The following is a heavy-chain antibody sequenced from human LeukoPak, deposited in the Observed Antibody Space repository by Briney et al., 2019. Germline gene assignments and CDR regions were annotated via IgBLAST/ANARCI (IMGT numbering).Heavy chain of an antibody. CDR1: GFTSSSYW. V-gene: IGHV3-74*01. J-gene: IGHJ4*02. CDR2: INSDGSST. CDR3: ARDRVPVEMATLDCLDY. Sequence: GGSLRLSCAASGFTSSSYWMHWVRQAPGKGLVWVSRINSDGSSTSYADSVKGRFTISRDNSKNTLYLQMNSLRAEDTAVYYCARDRVPVEMATLDCLDYWGQGTLVTVSS. D-gene: IGHD5-24*01.